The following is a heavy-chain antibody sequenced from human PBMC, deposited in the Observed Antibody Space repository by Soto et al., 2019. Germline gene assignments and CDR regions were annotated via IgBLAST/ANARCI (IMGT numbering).Heavy chain of an antibody. CDR2: ISGSGGST. J-gene: IGHJ2*01. Sequence: PGGSLRLSXAASGFTFSSYAMSWVRQAPGKGLEWVSAISGSGGSTYYADSVKGRFTISRDNSKNTLYLQMNSLRAEDTAVYYCAKSLSSAKSASRYFDLWGRGTLVTVSS. V-gene: IGHV3-23*01. D-gene: IGHD6-25*01. CDR3: AKSLSSAKSASRYFDL. CDR1: GFTFSSYA.